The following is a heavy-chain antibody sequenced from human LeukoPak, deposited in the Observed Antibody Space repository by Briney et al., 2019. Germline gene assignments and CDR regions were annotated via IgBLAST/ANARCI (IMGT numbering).Heavy chain of an antibody. CDR1: GFTFSSYA. Sequence: PGGSLRLSCAVSGFTFSSYAMSWVRQAPGKGLEWVSAISGSGGSTYYADSVKGRFTISRDNSKNTLYLQMNSLRAEDTAVYYRAKVAYSSGWYKHSFDYWGQGTLVTVSS. CDR2: ISGSGGST. V-gene: IGHV3-23*01. D-gene: IGHD6-19*01. J-gene: IGHJ4*02. CDR3: AKVAYSSGWYKHSFDY.